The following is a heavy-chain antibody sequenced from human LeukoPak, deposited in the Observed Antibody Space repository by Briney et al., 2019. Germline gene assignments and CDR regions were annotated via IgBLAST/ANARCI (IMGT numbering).Heavy chain of an antibody. J-gene: IGHJ4*02. CDR1: GGSISSYY. Sequence: SETLSLTCTVSGGSISSYYWSWIRQPPGKGLEWIGYIYYSESTNYNPSLKSRVTISVDTSKNQFSLKLSSVTAADTAVYYCAILVVAANAYYFDYWGQGTLVTVSS. CDR2: IYYSEST. D-gene: IGHD2-8*02. CDR3: AILVVAANAYYFDY. V-gene: IGHV4-59*08.